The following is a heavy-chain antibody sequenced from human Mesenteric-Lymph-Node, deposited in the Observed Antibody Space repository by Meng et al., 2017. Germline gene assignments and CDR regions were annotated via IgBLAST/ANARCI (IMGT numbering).Heavy chain of an antibody. CDR1: ESSSSSYA. CDR3: ARGYCTSGSCGGMDV. J-gene: IGHJ6*02. Sequence: SLKFSSPASESSSSSYAMHWVRQPPGKRLEWVAVISYDGSNKYYEDSVKSLFTIARDNSKNTQYLQMNSLRDEDTAIYYCARGYCTSGSCGGMDVWGQGTTVTVSS. V-gene: IGHV3-30*04. CDR2: ISYDGSNK. D-gene: IGHD2-15*01.